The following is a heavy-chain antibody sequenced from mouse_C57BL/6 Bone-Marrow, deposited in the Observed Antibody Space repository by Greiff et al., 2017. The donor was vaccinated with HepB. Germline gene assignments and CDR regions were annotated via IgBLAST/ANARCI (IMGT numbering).Heavy chain of an antibody. J-gene: IGHJ2*01. Sequence: QVQLKQPGAELVRPGTSVKLSCKASGYTFTSYWMDWVKQRPGQGLEWIGVIDPSDSYTNYNQKFKGKATLTVDTSSSTAYMQLSSLTSEDSAVYYCARGRPRRFDYWGQGTTLTVSS. CDR1: GYTFTSYW. V-gene: IGHV1-59*01. CDR3: ARGRPRRFDY. D-gene: IGHD3-2*02. CDR2: IDPSDSYT.